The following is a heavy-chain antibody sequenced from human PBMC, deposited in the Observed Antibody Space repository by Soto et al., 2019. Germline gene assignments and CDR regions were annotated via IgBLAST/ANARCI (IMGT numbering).Heavy chain of an antibody. CDR3: ARERDGMDV. Sequence: PGGSLRLSCAASGFIFSSYSMNWVRQAPGKGLEWISYISSSSSPIYYADSVKGRFTISRDNAKNSLFLQMNSLRDDDTAYYYCARERDGMDVWGQGATVTVSS. CDR2: ISSSSSPI. CDR1: GFIFSSYS. V-gene: IGHV3-48*02. J-gene: IGHJ6*02.